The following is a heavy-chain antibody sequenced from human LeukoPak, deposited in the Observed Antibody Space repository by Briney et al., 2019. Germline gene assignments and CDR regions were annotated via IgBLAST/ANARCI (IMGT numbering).Heavy chain of an antibody. J-gene: IGHJ4*02. CDR1: GFTFSSYS. CDR3: ARDSSLDY. Sequence: PGGSLRLSCAASGFTFSSYSMNWVRQAAGKGLEWVSSISSSSSYIYYADSVKGRFTISRDKAKNSVYMQMTSLRAEDPAVYYCARDSSLDYWGQGTLVTVSS. V-gene: IGHV3-21*01. D-gene: IGHD6-13*01. CDR2: ISSSSSYI.